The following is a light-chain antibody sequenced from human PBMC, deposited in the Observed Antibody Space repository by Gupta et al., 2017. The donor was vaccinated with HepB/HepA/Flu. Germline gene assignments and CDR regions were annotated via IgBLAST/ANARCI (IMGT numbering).Light chain of an antibody. Sequence: VTFGCLSPIYGGTSQSRGSGVENCFFHLFQQRPRQSPRLLIYSASNRVPGVPDRFGGSGAGNVFTLNISGVEVEDVGVYYCQQRKFSSFCFGRGTKVEIK. CDR3: QQRKFSSFC. CDR1: QSRGSGVENCF. J-gene: IGKJ4*01. CDR2: SAS. V-gene: IGKV2-30*01.